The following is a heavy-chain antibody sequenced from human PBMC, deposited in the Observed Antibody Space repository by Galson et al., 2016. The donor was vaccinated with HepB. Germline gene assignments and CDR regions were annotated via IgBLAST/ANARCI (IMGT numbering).Heavy chain of an antibody. Sequence: SLRLSCAASGFTFDKYAIHWVRQPPGKGLEWVSTISWNSRTIAYVDSVEGRFTISRDNAKDSLYLQTNSLTAEDTAVYYCARVGYCSGAGCQGRDWFDPWGQGTLVTVSP. V-gene: IGHV3-9*01. CDR3: ARVGYCSGAGCQGRDWFDP. CDR2: ISWNSRTI. CDR1: GFTFDKYA. D-gene: IGHD2-15*01. J-gene: IGHJ5*02.